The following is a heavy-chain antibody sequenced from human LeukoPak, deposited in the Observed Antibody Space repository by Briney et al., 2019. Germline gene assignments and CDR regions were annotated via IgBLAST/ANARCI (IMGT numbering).Heavy chain of an antibody. CDR1: GLTFSSYG. CDR2: IWYDGINK. Sequence: GGSLRLSCAASGLTFSSYGMHWVRQAPGKGLEWVAVIWYDGINKYCADSVKGRFTISRDSSKNTLYLQMNSLRAEDTAVYYCAKTGGSVYYFDYWGQGTLVTVSS. D-gene: IGHD3-10*01. CDR3: AKTGGSVYYFDY. V-gene: IGHV3-33*06. J-gene: IGHJ4*02.